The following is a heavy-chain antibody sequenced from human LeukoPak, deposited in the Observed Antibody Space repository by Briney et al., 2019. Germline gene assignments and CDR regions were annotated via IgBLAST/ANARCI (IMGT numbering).Heavy chain of an antibody. J-gene: IGHJ6*02. Sequence: GGSLRLSCAASGFTFSSYAMHWVRQAPGKGLEWVAVISYDGSNKYYADSVKGRLTISRDNSKNTLYLQMNSLRAEDTAVYYCARGAWSGYYTPNYYYYGMDVWGQGTTVTVSS. CDR2: ISYDGSNK. CDR3: ARGAWSGYYTPNYYYYGMDV. V-gene: IGHV3-30-3*01. CDR1: GFTFSSYA. D-gene: IGHD3-3*01.